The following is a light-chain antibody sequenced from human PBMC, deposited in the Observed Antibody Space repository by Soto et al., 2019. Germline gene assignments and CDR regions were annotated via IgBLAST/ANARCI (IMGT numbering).Light chain of an antibody. CDR3: CSYAGSSTYV. CDR1: SSDVGSYNL. V-gene: IGLV2-23*01. CDR2: EGS. J-gene: IGLJ1*01. Sequence: ALTQPASVSGSPGQSITTSCTGTSSDVGSYNLVSWYQQHPGKAPKLMIYEGSKRPSGVSNRFSGSKSGNTASLTISGLQAEDEADYYCCSYAGSSTYVFGNGTKVTVL.